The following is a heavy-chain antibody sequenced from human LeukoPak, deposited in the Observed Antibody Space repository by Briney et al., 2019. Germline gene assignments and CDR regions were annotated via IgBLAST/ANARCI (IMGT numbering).Heavy chain of an antibody. V-gene: IGHV4-59*11. Sequence: SETLSLTCTISGGSISSHYWSWIRQPPGKGLEWIGYIYYSGSTNYNPSLKSRVTISVDTSKNQFSLKLSSVTAADTAVYYCARDDGSGSYFDAFDIWGQGTMVTVSS. CDR1: GGSISSHY. D-gene: IGHD3-10*01. CDR2: IYYSGST. CDR3: ARDDGSGSYFDAFDI. J-gene: IGHJ3*02.